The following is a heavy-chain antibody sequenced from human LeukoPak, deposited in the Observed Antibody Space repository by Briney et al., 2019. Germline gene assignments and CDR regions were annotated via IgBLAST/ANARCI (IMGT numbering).Heavy chain of an antibody. D-gene: IGHD3-10*01. CDR2: IKEDGNEK. V-gene: IGHV3-7*03. J-gene: IGHJ4*02. Sequence: GGSLRLSCAASGFTFRSHWVSWVRRAPGKGLEWVANIKEDGNEKHYVDSVTGRFTITRDNAKNSLYLQMNSLRVEDTAVYYCVRGKAGDWGQGTLVTVSS. CDR1: GFTFRSHW. CDR3: VRGKAGD.